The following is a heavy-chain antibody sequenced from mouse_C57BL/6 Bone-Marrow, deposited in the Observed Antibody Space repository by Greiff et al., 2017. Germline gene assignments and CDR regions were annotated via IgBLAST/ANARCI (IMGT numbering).Heavy chain of an antibody. J-gene: IGHJ4*01. CDR2: MLPKGGSP. CDR3: ARSCDYDDYTMDY. Sequence: QVQLQQPGAELVKPGASVKLSCKASGYTFTNYWMHWVKQRPGQGLEWIGMMLPKGGSPDYNEKFKSEATLCLDKSSRTAYMELDSLTSEDSAVYCCARSCDYDDYTMDYWGQGTSVTVSS. CDR1: GYTFTNYW. V-gene: IGHV1-64*01. D-gene: IGHD2-4*01.